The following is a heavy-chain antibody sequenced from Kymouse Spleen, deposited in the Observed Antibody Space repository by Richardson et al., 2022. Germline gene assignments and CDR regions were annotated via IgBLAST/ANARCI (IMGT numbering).Heavy chain of an antibody. J-gene: IGHJ4*02. CDR3: AKDPYSSSPGVFDY. D-gene: IGHD6-6*01. CDR1: GFTFDDYA. V-gene: IGHV3-9*01. CDR2: ISWNSGSI. Sequence: EVQLVESGGGLVQPGRSLRLSCAASGFTFDDYAMHWVRQAPGKGLEWVSGISWNSGSIGYADSVKGRFTISRDNAKNSLYLQMNSLRAEDTALYYCAKDPYSSSPGVFDYWGQGTLVTVSS.